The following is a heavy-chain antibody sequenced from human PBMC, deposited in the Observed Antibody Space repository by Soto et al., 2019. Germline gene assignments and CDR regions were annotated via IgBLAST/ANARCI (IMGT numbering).Heavy chain of an antibody. CDR2: FDPEDGET. J-gene: IGHJ4*02. V-gene: IGHV1-24*01. CDR1: GYTLTELS. D-gene: IGHD3-22*01. Sequence: ASVKVTCKVSGYTLTELSMHWVRQAPGKGLEWMGGFDPEDGETIYAQKFQGRVTMTEDTSTDTAYMELSSLRSEDTAVYYCATSRKMSGYYPWYFDYWGQGTLVTVSS. CDR3: ATSRKMSGYYPWYFDY.